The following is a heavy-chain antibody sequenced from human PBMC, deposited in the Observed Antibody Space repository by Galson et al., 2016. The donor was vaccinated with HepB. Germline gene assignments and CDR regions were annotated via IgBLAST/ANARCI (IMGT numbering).Heavy chain of an antibody. CDR2: ISYDGSEK. CDR1: GFTFNIFA. Sequence: SLRLSCAASGFTFNIFALHWVRQAPGKGLEWVAVISYDGSEKHYADSVKGRFTISRDNSRNTVDLLMNSLRPEDTAVYYCAKDLDQGLIQYSFDDWGQGILVTVSS. J-gene: IGHJ4*02. V-gene: IGHV3-30-3*01. CDR3: AKDLDQGLIQYSFDD. D-gene: IGHD5-18*01.